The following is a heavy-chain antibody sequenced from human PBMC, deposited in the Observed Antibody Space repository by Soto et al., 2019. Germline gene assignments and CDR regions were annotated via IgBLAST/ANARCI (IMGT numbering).Heavy chain of an antibody. D-gene: IGHD2-2*01. V-gene: IGHV3-30*03. J-gene: IGHJ6*02. CDR3: AGGSPSYHGLDV. CDR2: ISYDGSNK. CDR1: RFTFSSYA. Sequence: QVQLVESGGGVVQPGRSLRLSCAASRFTFSSYAMHWVRQAPGKGLEWVAVISYDGSNKYYVDSVKGRFTISRDNFKNTLYLQMNSLRAEDTALYYCAGGSPSYHGLDVWGQGTTVTVSS.